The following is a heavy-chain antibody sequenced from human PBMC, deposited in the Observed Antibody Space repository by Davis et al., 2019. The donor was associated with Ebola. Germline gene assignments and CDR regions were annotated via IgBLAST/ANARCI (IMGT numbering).Heavy chain of an antibody. CDR1: GYTFTSYY. J-gene: IGHJ6*02. CDR2: INASGGST. Sequence: ASVKVSCKASGYTFTSYYMHWVRQAPGQGLEWMGIINASGGSTSYAQKFQGRVTMTRDTSTSTVYMELSSLRSEDTAVYYCAREAGEVMVRGVIMGGTALYYYYGMDVWGQGTTVTVSS. D-gene: IGHD3-10*01. CDR3: AREAGEVMVRGVIMGGTALYYYYGMDV. V-gene: IGHV1-46*01.